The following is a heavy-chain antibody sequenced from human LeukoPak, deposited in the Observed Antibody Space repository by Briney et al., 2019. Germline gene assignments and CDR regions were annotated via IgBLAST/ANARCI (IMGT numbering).Heavy chain of an antibody. Sequence: ASVKASCKASGYTFTDYYMHWVRQAPGQGLEWMGWITPNSGGTKYAQKFQGRVTMTRDTSISTAYMELSRLNSDDTAVYYCASWGYGDFWGQGTLVTVSS. CDR1: GYTFTDYY. J-gene: IGHJ4*02. CDR2: ITPNSGGT. CDR3: ASWGYGDF. V-gene: IGHV1-2*02. D-gene: IGHD3-16*01.